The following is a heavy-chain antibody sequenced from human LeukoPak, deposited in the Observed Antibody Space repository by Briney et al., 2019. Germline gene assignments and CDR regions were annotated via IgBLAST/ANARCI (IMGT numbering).Heavy chain of an antibody. Sequence: PSETLSLTYAVYGGSFSGYYWSWIRQPPGKGLEWIGEINHSGSTNYNPSLKSRVTISVDTSKNQFSLKLSSVTAADTAVYYCARRGTKPYYYGSGSYSNWFDPWGQGTLVTVSS. V-gene: IGHV4-34*01. CDR2: INHSGST. J-gene: IGHJ5*02. D-gene: IGHD3-10*01. CDR3: ARRGTKPYYYGSGSYSNWFDP. CDR1: GGSFSGYY.